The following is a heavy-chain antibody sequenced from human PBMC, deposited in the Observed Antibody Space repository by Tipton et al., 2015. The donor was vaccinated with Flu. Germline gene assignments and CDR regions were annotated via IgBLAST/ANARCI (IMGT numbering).Heavy chain of an antibody. CDR1: GFTFSNYE. V-gene: IGHV3-48*03. J-gene: IGHJ4*02. CDR3: ATEVVVTN. D-gene: IGHD3-22*01. Sequence: SLRLSCTASGFTFSNYEMNWVRQAPGKGLEWVSYISKSGSTIYYADSVKGRFTISRDNAKNSLYLQMNSLRAEDTAVYYCATEVVVTNWGQGTLVTVSS. CDR2: ISKSGSTI.